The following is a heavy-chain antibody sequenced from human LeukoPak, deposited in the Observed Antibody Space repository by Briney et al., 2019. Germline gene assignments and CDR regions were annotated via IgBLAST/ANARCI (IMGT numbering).Heavy chain of an antibody. D-gene: IGHD5-12*01. Sequence: GGSLRLSCAASGFTVSSNYMSWVRQAPGKGLEWVSVIYSGGSTYYADSVKGRFTISRDNSKNTLYLQMNSLRAEDTAVYYCARGGYSGYDSGDAFDIWGQGTMVTVSS. CDR3: ARGGYSGYDSGDAFDI. CDR2: IYSGGST. V-gene: IGHV3-66*01. CDR1: GFTVSSNY. J-gene: IGHJ3*02.